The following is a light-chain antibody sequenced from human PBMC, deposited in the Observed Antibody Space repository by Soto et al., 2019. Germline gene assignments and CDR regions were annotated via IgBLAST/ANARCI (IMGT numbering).Light chain of an antibody. CDR1: QSISSN. Sequence: EIVMTQSPATLSVSPGERATLSCRASQSISSNLVWYQQKPGQAPRLLIYGASSRATGIPDRFSGSGSGTDFTLTISSLEPEDSAVYYCQQRSNWPRITFGQGTRLEI. V-gene: IGKV3-11*01. CDR2: GAS. J-gene: IGKJ5*01. CDR3: QQRSNWPRIT.